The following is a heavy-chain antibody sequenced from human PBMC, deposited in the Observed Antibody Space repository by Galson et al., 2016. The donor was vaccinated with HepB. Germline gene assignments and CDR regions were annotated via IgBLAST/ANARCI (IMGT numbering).Heavy chain of an antibody. J-gene: IGHJ4*02. D-gene: IGHD5-24*01. CDR1: GFTFSMYW. Sequence: SLRLSCAASGFTFSMYWMTWVRQAPGRGLEWVGNIKEDGREQYYVDSVKGRFTISRDNAKNSLYMQMTSLRAEDTAVYYCVREGLADGSYFDYWGQGTLVTVSS. CDR2: IKEDGREQ. V-gene: IGHV3-7*01. CDR3: VREGLADGSYFDY.